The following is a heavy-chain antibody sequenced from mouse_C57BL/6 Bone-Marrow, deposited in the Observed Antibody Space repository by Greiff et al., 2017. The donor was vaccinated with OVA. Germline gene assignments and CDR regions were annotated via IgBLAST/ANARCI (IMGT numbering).Heavy chain of an antibody. Sequence: VHLVESGPELVKPGASVKISCKASGYAFSSSWMNWVKQRPGKGLEWIGRIYPGDGDTNYNGKFKGKATLTADKSSSTAYMQPSSLTSEDSAVYFCANHYYAMDYWGQGTSVTVSS. CDR1: GYAFSSSW. V-gene: IGHV1-82*01. CDR2: IYPGDGDT. CDR3: ANHYYAMDY. J-gene: IGHJ4*01.